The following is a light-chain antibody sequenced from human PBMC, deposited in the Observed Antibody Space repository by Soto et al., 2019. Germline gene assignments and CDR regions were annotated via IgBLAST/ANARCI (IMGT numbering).Light chain of an antibody. CDR2: CNN. V-gene: IGLV1-44*01. CDR3: AAWDDSLNGSYV. J-gene: IGLJ1*01. CDR1: SSNIGTNT. Sequence: QSVLTQPPSASGTPGQRVTISCSGSSSNIGTNTVNWYQQLPGPAPKLLIYCNNQRPSGVPDRFSGSKSGTSASLAISGLQSEDEADYYCAAWDDSLNGSYVFGTGTKLTVL.